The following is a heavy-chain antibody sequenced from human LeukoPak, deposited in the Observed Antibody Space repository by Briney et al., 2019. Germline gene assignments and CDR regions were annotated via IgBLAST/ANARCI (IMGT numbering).Heavy chain of an antibody. CDR3: ARGPYTIYGDYVFINWFDP. V-gene: IGHV4-59*08. CDR1: GGSISSYY. CDR2: IYYSGST. J-gene: IGHJ5*02. Sequence: SETLSLTCTVSGGSISSYYWSWIRQPPGKGLEWIGYIYYSGSTNYNPSLKSRVTISVDTSKNQFSLQLSSVTAADTAVYYCARGPYTIYGDYVFINWFDPWGQGTLVTVSS. D-gene: IGHD4-17*01.